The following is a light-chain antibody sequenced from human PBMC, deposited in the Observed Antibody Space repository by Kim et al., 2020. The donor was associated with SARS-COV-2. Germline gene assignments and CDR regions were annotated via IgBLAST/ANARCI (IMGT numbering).Light chain of an antibody. J-gene: IGLJ2*01. CDR1: SGSIDYNY. V-gene: IGLV6-57*03. Sequence: GKTVTISCTRSSGSIDYNYVQWYQQRPGGVPTTVIYEDDQRPSGVSDRFSGSIDNSSNSASLTISGLRTEDEADYYCQSYNRDNVIFGGGTQLTVL. CDR2: EDD. CDR3: QSYNRDNVI.